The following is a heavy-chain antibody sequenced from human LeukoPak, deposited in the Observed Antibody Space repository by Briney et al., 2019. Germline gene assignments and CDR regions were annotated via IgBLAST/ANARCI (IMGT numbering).Heavy chain of an antibody. V-gene: IGHV3-7*03. CDR1: GFTFGKYW. D-gene: IGHD3-3*01. CDR3: ARDQYDTWSRRGNFDS. Sequence: GGSLRLSCVASGFTFGKYWMSWVRQAPGKGLEWVANIKLDGSEKNYVDSVKGRFTISRDNTKNSLYLQMNSLRVEDTAVFYCARDQYDTWSRRGNFDSWGQGTLVVVSS. CDR2: IKLDGSEK. J-gene: IGHJ4*02.